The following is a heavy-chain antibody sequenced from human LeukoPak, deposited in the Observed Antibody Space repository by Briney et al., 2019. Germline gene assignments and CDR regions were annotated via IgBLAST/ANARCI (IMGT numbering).Heavy chain of an antibody. Sequence: GSVKVSCKASGYTFSGYYMHWLRQAPGQGLEWMGWINPNGGVTNYAQKFQGRVTMTRDTSISTAYMVLSRLRSDDTAVYYGARDGGDGYDFYYWGQGTLVTVSS. CDR1: GYTFSGYY. J-gene: IGHJ4*02. D-gene: IGHD5-12*01. V-gene: IGHV1-2*02. CDR2: INPNGGVT. CDR3: ARDGGDGYDFYY.